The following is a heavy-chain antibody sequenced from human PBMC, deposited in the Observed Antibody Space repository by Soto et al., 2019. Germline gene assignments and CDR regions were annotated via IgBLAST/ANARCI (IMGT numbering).Heavy chain of an antibody. CDR2: IRNKANRYTT. J-gene: IGHJ4*02. CDR1: GFSFSDHY. Sequence: PGGSLRLSCAASGFSFSDHYMDWVRQAPGKGLEWVARIRNKANRYTTEYAASVKGRFTISRDDSKNSLFLQMNSLQTEDTAVYYCGRVVDYNFWSGPDYWGQGTLVTVSS. V-gene: IGHV3-72*01. CDR3: GRVVDYNFWSGPDY. D-gene: IGHD3-3*01.